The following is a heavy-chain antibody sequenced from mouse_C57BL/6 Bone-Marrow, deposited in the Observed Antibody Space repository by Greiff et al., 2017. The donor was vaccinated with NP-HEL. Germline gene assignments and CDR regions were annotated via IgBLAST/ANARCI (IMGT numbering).Heavy chain of an antibody. V-gene: IGHV1-81*01. D-gene: IGHD1-1*01. CDR2: IYPRSGNT. Sequence: QVQLKESGAELARPGASVKLSCKASGYTFTSYGISWVKQRTGQGLEWIGEIYPRSGNTYYNEKFKGKATLTADKSSSTAYMELRSLTSEDSAVYFCARDYGSSYDYWYFDVWGTGTTVTVSS. J-gene: IGHJ1*03. CDR3: ARDYGSSYDYWYFDV. CDR1: GYTFTSYG.